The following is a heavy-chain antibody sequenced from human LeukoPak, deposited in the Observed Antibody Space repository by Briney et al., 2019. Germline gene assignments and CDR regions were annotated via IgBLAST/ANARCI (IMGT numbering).Heavy chain of an antibody. CDR2: IYYSGTT. D-gene: IGHD6-13*01. Sequence: SETLSLTCAVYGGSFSGYYWSWLRQPPGKGLEWIGYIYYSGTTNYNPSLKSRVTISVDTSKNQFSLKLSSVTAADTAVYYCARGVYIAAAQYGYWGQGNLVTVSS. CDR1: GGSFSGYY. CDR3: ARGVYIAAAQYGY. V-gene: IGHV4-59*01. J-gene: IGHJ4*02.